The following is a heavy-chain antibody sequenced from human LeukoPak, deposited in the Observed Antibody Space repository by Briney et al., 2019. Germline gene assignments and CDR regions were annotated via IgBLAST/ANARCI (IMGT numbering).Heavy chain of an antibody. J-gene: IGHJ4*02. V-gene: IGHV3-23*01. D-gene: IGHD1-1*01. CDR2: ISGSGGST. CDR3: AKDSGGYNWNAPPWFYFDY. CDR1: GLTFSSYA. Sequence: GGSLRRYCAASGLTFSSYAMSWVRQAPGKGLEWVSAISGSGGSTYYADSVKGRFTISRDNSKNTLYLQMNSLRAEDTAVYYSAKDSGGYNWNAPPWFYFDYWGQGTLVTVSS.